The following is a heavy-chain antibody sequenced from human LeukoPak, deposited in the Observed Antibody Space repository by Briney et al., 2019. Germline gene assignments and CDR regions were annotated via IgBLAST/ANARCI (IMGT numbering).Heavy chain of an antibody. Sequence: ASVKVSCKASGYTFTVYYMHWVRQAPGQGLEWMGWINPNSGGTNYAQKFQGRVTMTRDTSISTAYMELSRLRSDDTAVYYCARNAYYDFWSGFGLSYYYYYGMDVWGQGTTVTVSS. CDR2: INPNSGGT. CDR1: GYTFTVYY. J-gene: IGHJ6*02. D-gene: IGHD3-3*01. V-gene: IGHV1-2*02. CDR3: ARNAYYDFWSGFGLSYYYYYGMDV.